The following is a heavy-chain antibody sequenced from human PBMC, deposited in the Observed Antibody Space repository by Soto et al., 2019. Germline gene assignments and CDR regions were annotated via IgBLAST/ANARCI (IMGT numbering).Heavy chain of an antibody. CDR2: INPNSGGT. J-gene: IGHJ5*02. CDR1: GYTFTGYY. CDR3: ARGAGDDFWSGSSNWFDP. V-gene: IGHV1-2*04. D-gene: IGHD3-3*01. Sequence: ASVKVSCRASGYTFTGYYMHWVRQAPGQGLGWMGWINPNSGGTNYAQKFQGWVNMTRDTSISTAYMELSRLGSDDTAVYYCARGAGDDFWSGSSNWFDPAGQGTLVKVSS.